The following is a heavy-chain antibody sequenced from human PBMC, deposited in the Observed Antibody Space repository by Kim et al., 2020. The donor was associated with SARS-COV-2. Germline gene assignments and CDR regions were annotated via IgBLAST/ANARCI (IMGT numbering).Heavy chain of an antibody. CDR1: GFTFDDYA. V-gene: IGHV3-9*01. D-gene: IGHD4-4*01. Sequence: GGSLRLSCAASGFTFDDYAMHWVRQAPGKGLEWVSGISWNSGSIGYADSVKGRFTISRDNAKNSLYLQMNSLRAEDTALYYCAKAYSNYFDYWGQGTLVT. CDR2: ISWNSGSI. J-gene: IGHJ4*02. CDR3: AKAYSNYFDY.